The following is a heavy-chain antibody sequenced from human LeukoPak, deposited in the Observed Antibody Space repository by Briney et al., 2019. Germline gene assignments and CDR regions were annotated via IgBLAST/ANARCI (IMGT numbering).Heavy chain of an antibody. Sequence: PGGSLRLSCAASGFTFSSYWMSWVRQAPGKGLEWVANIKQDGSEKYYVDSVKGRFTISRDNAKNSLYLQMNSLRAEDTALYYCAKGIAAAGTYYFDYWGQGTLVTVSS. CDR2: IKQDGSEK. CDR3: AKGIAAAGTYYFDY. CDR1: GFTFSSYW. V-gene: IGHV3-7*03. D-gene: IGHD6-13*01. J-gene: IGHJ4*02.